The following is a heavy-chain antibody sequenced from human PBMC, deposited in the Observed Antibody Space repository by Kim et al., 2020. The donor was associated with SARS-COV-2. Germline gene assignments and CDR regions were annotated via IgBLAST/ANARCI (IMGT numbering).Heavy chain of an antibody. CDR1: GFTFSSYA. V-gene: IGHV3-30*04. CDR3: ARDPGLLRGSGSYWFDY. Sequence: GGSLRLSCAASGFTFSSYAMHWVRQAPGKGLEWVAVISYDGSNKYYADSVKGRFTISRDNSKNTLYLQMNSLRTEDTAVYYCARDPGLLRGSGSYWFDYWGQGTLVTVSS. D-gene: IGHD3-10*01. CDR2: ISYDGSNK. J-gene: IGHJ4*02.